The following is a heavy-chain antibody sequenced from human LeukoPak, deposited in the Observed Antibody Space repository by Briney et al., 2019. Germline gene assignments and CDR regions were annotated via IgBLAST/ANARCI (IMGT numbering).Heavy chain of an antibody. CDR2: ISGSGGST. J-gene: IGHJ4*02. CDR1: EFTFSSYA. V-gene: IGHV3-23*01. CDR3: AKGRRITIFGVVIRPSDY. D-gene: IGHD3-3*01. Sequence: PGGSLRLSCAASEFTFSSYAMSWVRQAPGKGLEWVSAISGSGGSTYYADSVKGRFTISRDNSKNTLYLQMNSLRAEDTAVYYCAKGRRITIFGVVIRPSDYWGQGTLVTVSS.